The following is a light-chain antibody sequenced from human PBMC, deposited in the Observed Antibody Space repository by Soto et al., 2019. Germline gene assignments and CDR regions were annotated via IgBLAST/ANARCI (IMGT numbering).Light chain of an antibody. Sequence: QSALTQPPSASGSRGQSVTISCTGTSSDVGGYNYVSWYQQHPGNVPKLMIYEVTQRPSGVPDRFSGSKSGNTASLNVSGLQAEDEADYYCSSYSGSDNYVLFGGGTKLTVL. J-gene: IGLJ2*01. CDR3: SSYSGSDNYVL. V-gene: IGLV2-8*01. CDR1: SSDVGGYNY. CDR2: EVT.